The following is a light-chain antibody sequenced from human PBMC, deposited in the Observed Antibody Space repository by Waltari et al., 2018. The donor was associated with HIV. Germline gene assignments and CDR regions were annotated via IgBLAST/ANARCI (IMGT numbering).Light chain of an antibody. CDR1: SSNIGAGYD. Sequence: QSVLTQPPSVSGAPGQRVTISCTGSSSNIGAGYDVHWYQQLPGTAPKLLIYANINRPSGVSNRFSGSKSGNMASLTISGLQAEDEAFYHCCSYAGRSTFVLFGGGTKLTVL. V-gene: IGLV1-40*01. J-gene: IGLJ2*01. CDR3: CSYAGRSTFVL. CDR2: ANI.